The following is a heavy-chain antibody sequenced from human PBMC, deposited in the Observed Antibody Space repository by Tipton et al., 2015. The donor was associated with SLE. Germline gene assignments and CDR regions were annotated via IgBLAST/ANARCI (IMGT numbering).Heavy chain of an antibody. D-gene: IGHD6-13*01. CDR2: VNHIGST. CDR3: AREGQLVLNWFDP. V-gene: IGHV4-34*09. CDR1: GGSFSGYY. J-gene: IGHJ5*02. Sequence: TLSLTCAVYGGSFSGYYWSWIRQPPGKGLEWIGEVNHIGSTNYNPSLKSRVTISVDTSKNQLSLRLSSVTAADTAVYYCAREGQLVLNWFDPWGQGTLVTVSS.